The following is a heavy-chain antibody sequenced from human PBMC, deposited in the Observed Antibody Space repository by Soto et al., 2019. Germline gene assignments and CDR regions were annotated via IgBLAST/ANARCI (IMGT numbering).Heavy chain of an antibody. J-gene: IGHJ4*02. CDR2: VSGNGGRT. D-gene: IGHD4-17*01. V-gene: IGHV3-23*01. Sequence: EVQLLESGGGLVQPGGSLRLSCAASGFIYSRSAMTWVRQAPEKGLEWVSAVSGNGGRTYYADSVKGRFTISRDNSKNTLYLQMSSLRAEDTAVYYCAKRSAMNGDNSGELDYWGLGTVVTVSS. CDR3: AKRSAMNGDNSGELDY. CDR1: GFIYSRSA.